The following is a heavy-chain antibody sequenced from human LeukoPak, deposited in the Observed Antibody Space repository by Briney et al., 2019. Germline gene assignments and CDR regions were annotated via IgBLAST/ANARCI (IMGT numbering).Heavy chain of an antibody. Sequence: PGGSLRLSCAASGFTFSSYSMNWVRQAPGKGLEWVSSISGSSSYIYYADSVKGRFTISRDNAKNSLYLQMNSLRAEDTAVYYCASYRMTTVTTTDNWFDPWGQGTLVTVSS. V-gene: IGHV3-21*01. CDR3: ASYRMTTVTTTDNWFDP. D-gene: IGHD4-17*01. CDR2: ISGSSSYI. J-gene: IGHJ5*02. CDR1: GFTFSSYS.